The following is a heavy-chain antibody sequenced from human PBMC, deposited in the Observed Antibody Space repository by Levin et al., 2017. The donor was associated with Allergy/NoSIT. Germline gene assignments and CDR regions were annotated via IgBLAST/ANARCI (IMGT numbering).Heavy chain of an antibody. Sequence: GGSLRLSCAASGFTVSSNYMTWVRQAPGKGLEWVSVIYSGGTTYYADSVKGRFTISRDNSKNTLYLQMNSLRAEDTAVYYCARTYSSSWYVGYWGQGTLVTVSS. D-gene: IGHD6-13*01. V-gene: IGHV3-53*01. CDR2: IYSGGTT. CDR3: ARTYSSSWYVGY. CDR1: GFTVSSNY. J-gene: IGHJ4*02.